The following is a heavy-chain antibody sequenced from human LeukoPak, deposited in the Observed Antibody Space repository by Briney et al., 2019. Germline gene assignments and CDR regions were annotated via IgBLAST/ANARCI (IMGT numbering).Heavy chain of an antibody. CDR1: GFTFSDYY. D-gene: IGHD6-19*01. CDR2: ISSSSSFT. V-gene: IGHV3-11*06. CDR3: ARDIAVSGNYFDY. J-gene: IGHJ4*02. Sequence: GGSLRLSCAASGFTFSDYYMSWIRQAPGKGLEWISYISSSSSFTNYADSVKGRFTISRDNAKNSLYLQMNSLRAEDTAVYYCARDIAVSGNYFDYWGQGTLVTVSS.